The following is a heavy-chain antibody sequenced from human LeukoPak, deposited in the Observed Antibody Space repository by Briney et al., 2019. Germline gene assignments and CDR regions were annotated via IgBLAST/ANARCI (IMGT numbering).Heavy chain of an antibody. CDR2: ISGSGNST. Sequence: GGSLRLSCAASGFTFSIYAMSWVSQAPGTGLEWISVISGSGNSTYYADSVKGRFTISRDNSKNTLYLQMDSLRAEDTAVYYCAKRRDWGQGTLVTVSS. V-gene: IGHV3-23*01. J-gene: IGHJ4*02. CDR1: GFTFSIYA. CDR3: AKRRD.